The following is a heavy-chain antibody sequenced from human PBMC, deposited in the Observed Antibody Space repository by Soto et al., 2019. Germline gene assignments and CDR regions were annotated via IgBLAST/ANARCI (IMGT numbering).Heavy chain of an antibody. CDR3: ARHHGPTTSENWFDP. D-gene: IGHD5-12*01. V-gene: IGHV1-18*01. CDR2: ISTYSGDT. Sequence: GASVKVSCKASGYTFVTYDISWVRQAPGQGLEWMGWISTYSGDTKYAQKFQGRVTMTTDTSTTTAYLELSSLRSDDTAVYYCARHHGPTTSENWFDPWGQGTLVTVSS. J-gene: IGHJ5*02. CDR1: GYTFVTYD.